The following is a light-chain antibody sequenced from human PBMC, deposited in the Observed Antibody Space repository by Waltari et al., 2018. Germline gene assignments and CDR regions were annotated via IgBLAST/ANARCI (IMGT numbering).Light chain of an antibody. CDR2: EVN. CDR1: NNDIGSYNL. CDR3: CSYAGTPRVV. V-gene: IGLV2-23*02. J-gene: IGLJ2*01. Sequence: QSALTQPASVSGSPGQSITISSTGTNNDIGSYNLVSWYQQHPGKAPKVIIFEVNKRPSGVSNRFSGSKSGNTASLTVSGLHPEDEADYYCCSYAGTPRVVFGGGTKLTVL.